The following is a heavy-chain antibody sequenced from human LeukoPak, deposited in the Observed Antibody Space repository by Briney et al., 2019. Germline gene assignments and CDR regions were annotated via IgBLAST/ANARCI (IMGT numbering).Heavy chain of an antibody. Sequence: PSETLSLTRAVYGGSFCGYFLSWMRQPPGQGLEWIGEINDCGSTNYNPSQKRLVTISVDTSKNQFSLKLSSVTAADTAVYYCARFRSSGFPIYYMHVWGKGNADTVSS. D-gene: IGHD3-22*01. CDR3: ARFRSSGFPIYYMHV. CDR2: INDCGST. V-gene: IGHV4-34*01. CDR1: GGSFCGYF. J-gene: IGHJ6*03.